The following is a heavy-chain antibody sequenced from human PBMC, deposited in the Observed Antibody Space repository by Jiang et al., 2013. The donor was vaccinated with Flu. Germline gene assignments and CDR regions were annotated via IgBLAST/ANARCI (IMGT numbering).Heavy chain of an antibody. Sequence: PGLVKSSETLSLTCSVSGGSVGSGNYYWNWIRQPPGGALEWIGYIYDSWSTNYSPSLKSRLTISVDTSKTQFSPNLRSVTAADTAVYYCARARAPEIAAYYFDSWGQGTLVTVSS. CDR1: GGSVGSGNYY. D-gene: IGHD6-13*01. CDR3: ARARAPEIAAYYFDS. V-gene: IGHV4-61*01. CDR2: IYDSWST. J-gene: IGHJ4*02.